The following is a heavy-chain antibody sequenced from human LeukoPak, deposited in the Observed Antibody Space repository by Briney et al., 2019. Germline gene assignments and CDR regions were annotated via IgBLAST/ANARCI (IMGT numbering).Heavy chain of an antibody. CDR3: ARGKYSTMVRGVIIQYYFDY. CDR2: ISNSGSTI. D-gene: IGHD3-10*01. CDR1: GFTFSDYY. V-gene: IGHV3-11*01. Sequence: TGGSLRLSCAASGFTFSDYYMSWIRQAPGKGLEWISYISNSGSTIYYADSVKGRFTISRDNAKNSLYLQMNSLRAEDTALYHCARGKYSTMVRGVIIQYYFDYWGQGTLVTVSS. J-gene: IGHJ4*02.